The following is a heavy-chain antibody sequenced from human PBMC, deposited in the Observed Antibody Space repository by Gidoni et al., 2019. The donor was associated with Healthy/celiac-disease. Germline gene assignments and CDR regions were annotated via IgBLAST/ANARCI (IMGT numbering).Heavy chain of an antibody. CDR2: IYYSGST. Sequence: QVQLQESGPGLVKPSETLSLTCTVSGGSISSYYWSWIRQPPGKGLEWIGYIYYSGSTNYNPSLKSRVTISVDTSKNQFSLKLSSVTAADTAVYYCARHSGGDYYDSSGYYDWFDPWGQGTLVTVSS. J-gene: IGHJ5*02. CDR3: ARHSGGDYYDSSGYYDWFDP. V-gene: IGHV4-59*08. CDR1: GGSISSYY. D-gene: IGHD3-22*01.